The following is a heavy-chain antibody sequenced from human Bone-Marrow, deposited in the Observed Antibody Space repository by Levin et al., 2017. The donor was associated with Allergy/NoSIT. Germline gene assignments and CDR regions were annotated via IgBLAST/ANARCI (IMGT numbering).Heavy chain of an antibody. V-gene: IGHV3-23*01. CDR2: ISGSGGST. J-gene: IGHJ2*01. Sequence: PGGSLRLSCAASGFTFSSYAMSWVRQAPGKGLEWVSAISGSGGSTYYADSVKGRFTISRDNSKNTLYLQMNSLRAEDTAVYYCAKDLENGGYDSGSGGDWYFDLWGRGTLVTVSS. CDR3: AKDLENGGYDSGSGGDWYFDL. D-gene: IGHD5-12*01. CDR1: GFTFSSYA.